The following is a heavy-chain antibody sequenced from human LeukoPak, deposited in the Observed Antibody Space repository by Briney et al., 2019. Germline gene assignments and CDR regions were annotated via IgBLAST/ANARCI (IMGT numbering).Heavy chain of an antibody. V-gene: IGHV3-66*01. CDR2: IYSDGSK. J-gene: IGHJ4*02. D-gene: IGHD2-2*01. Sequence: PGGSLRLSCVASGFTFSSNYMSWVRQAPGKGLEWVSVIYSDGSKYHADSVKGRFTISRDNSKNALYLQMNSHRVEDTAVYYCARDKVAAAHLDYWGQGTLVTVSS. CDR1: GFTFSSNY. CDR3: ARDKVAAAHLDY.